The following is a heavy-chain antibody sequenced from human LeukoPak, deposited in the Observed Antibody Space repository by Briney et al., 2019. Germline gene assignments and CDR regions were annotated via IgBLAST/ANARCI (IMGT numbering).Heavy chain of an antibody. D-gene: IGHD6-13*01. CDR1: GGSISSYY. CDR3: ARDEQQLGNDY. J-gene: IGHJ4*02. Sequence: PSETLSLTCTVSGGSISSYYWSWIRQPAGKGLEWIGRIYTSGSTNYNPSLKSRVTISLDMSKNQFSLKLSSVTAADTAVYYCARDEQQLGNDYWGQGTLVTVSS. CDR2: IYTSGST. V-gene: IGHV4-4*07.